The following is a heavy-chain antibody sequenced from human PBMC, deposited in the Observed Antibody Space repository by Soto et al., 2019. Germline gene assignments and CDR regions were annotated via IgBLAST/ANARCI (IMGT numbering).Heavy chain of an antibody. CDR1: GFNFKDFT. CDR3: ARDDLYDSTGYYS. Sequence: EVHLVESGGGLGKPGGSLRLSCTASGFNFKDFTMNWVRQAPGMGLEWVSSISSSGSFKYYADSMDGRFTISRDNAKNSLYLQLTSLRGEDTAVYYCARDDLYDSTGYYSWGQGTLVTVFS. D-gene: IGHD3-22*01. V-gene: IGHV3-21*01. J-gene: IGHJ5*02. CDR2: ISSSGSFK.